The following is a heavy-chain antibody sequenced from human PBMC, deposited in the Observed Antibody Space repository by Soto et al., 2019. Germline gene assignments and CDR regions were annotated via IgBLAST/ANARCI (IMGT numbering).Heavy chain of an antibody. CDR1: GGSISSGGYS. D-gene: IGHD2-15*01. V-gene: IGHV4-30-2*01. CDR3: ARGYCSGGSCYGFDY. CDR2: IYHSGST. J-gene: IGHJ4*02. Sequence: SETLSLTCAVSGGSISSGGYSWSWIRQPPGKGLEWIGYIYHSGSTYYNPSLKSRVTISVDRSKNQFSLKLSSVTAADTAVYYCARGYCSGGSCYGFDYWGQGTLVTVSS.